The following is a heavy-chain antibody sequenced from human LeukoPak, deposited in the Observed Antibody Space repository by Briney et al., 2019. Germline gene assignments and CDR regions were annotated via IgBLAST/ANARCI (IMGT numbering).Heavy chain of an antibody. V-gene: IGHV4-59*01. CDR2: IYYSGST. CDR3: ARDDSSGSYFDY. D-gene: IGHD3-22*01. Sequence: SETLSLTCTVSGGSISSYYWSWIRQPPGKGLEWIGYIYYSGSTNYNPSLKSRVTISVDTSKNQFSLKLSSVTAADTAVYYCARDDSSGSYFDYWGQGTLVTVSS. J-gene: IGHJ4*02. CDR1: GGSISSYY.